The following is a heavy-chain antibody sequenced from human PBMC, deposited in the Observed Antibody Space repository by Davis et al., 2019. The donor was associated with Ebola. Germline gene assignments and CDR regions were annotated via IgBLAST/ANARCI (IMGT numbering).Heavy chain of an antibody. D-gene: IGHD3-3*01. CDR1: GDSVSSAG. Sequence: LRLSCAISGDSVSSAGWNWIRQSPSRGLEWLGRTYYNSKWYNDYAVSVKSRITINPDTSKNQFSLQLNSVTPEETAVYYCARGFLRDGFDIWGQGTMITVSS. V-gene: IGHV6-1*01. CDR2: TYYNSKWYN. J-gene: IGHJ3*02. CDR3: ARGFLRDGFDI.